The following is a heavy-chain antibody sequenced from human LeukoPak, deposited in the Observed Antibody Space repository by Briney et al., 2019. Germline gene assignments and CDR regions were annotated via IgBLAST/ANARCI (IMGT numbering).Heavy chain of an antibody. D-gene: IGHD3-3*01. V-gene: IGHV1-69*06. J-gene: IGHJ6*04. CDR1: GGTFSSYA. CDR2: IIPIFGTA. Sequence: SVKVSCKASGGTFSSYAISWVRQAPGQGLEWMGGIIPIFGTANYAQKFRDRVTITADISTNTAYMELSSLRSEDTAVYFCAGIPVFGVVLHQEPVWGKGTTVTVSS. CDR3: AGIPVFGVVLHQEPV.